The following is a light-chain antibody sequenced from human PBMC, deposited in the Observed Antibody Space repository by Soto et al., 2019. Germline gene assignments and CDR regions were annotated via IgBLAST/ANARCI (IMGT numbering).Light chain of an antibody. Sequence: EIVLTQSPGTLSLSPGERATLSCRASQSVSSSHLAWYQQKPGQAPRLLIYGASSRATGIPDRFSGSGSGTDFTLTISRLETEDFAVYYCQQYGSSLQWTFGQGTKVDI. CDR1: QSVSSSH. J-gene: IGKJ1*01. CDR2: GAS. CDR3: QQYGSSLQWT. V-gene: IGKV3-20*01.